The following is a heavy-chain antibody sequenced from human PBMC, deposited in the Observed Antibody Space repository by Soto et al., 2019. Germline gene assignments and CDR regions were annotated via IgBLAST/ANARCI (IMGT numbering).Heavy chain of an antibody. CDR2: IIPVFQTA. V-gene: IGHV1-69*13. J-gene: IGHJ4*02. CDR3: ARGGSGYTWFNEF. D-gene: IGHD3-22*01. CDR1: GGLFSSYP. Sequence: SVKVSCKASGGLFSSYPISWVRQVPGQGLEWMGGIIPVFQTAYYTQRFQGRVTITADESTNTAYMELSSLRSEDTAIYYCARGGSGYTWFNEFWDQGTLVTAPQ.